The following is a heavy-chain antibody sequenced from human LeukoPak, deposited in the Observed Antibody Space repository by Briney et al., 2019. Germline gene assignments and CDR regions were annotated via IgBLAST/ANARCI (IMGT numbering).Heavy chain of an antibody. D-gene: IGHD2-21*02. Sequence: ASVKVSCKASGYSFTGYYMHWVRQAPGQGLEWMGWINPNSRGTNYAQKSQGRVTMTRDTSISTAYMELSRLRSDDTAVYYCARGRNCGGDCYYFAYWGQGTLVTVSS. V-gene: IGHV1-2*02. CDR2: INPNSRGT. CDR3: ARGRNCGGDCYYFAY. CDR1: GYSFTGYY. J-gene: IGHJ4*02.